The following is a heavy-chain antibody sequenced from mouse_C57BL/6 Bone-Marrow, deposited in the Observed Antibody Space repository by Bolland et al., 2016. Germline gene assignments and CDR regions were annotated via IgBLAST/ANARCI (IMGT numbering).Heavy chain of an antibody. CDR3: ANWGGGGFAY. Sequence: YISSGSSTIYYADTVKGRFTISRDNAKNTLFLQMTSLRSEDTAMYYCANWGGGGFAYWGQGTLV. J-gene: IGHJ3*01. D-gene: IGHD4-1*01. V-gene: IGHV5-17*01. CDR2: ISSGSSTI.